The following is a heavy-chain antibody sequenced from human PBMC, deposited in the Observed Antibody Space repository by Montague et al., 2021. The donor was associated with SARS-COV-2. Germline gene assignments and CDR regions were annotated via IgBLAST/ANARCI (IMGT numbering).Heavy chain of an antibody. D-gene: IGHD3-16*01. CDR3: ARHRRYDVVSYCPDF. J-gene: IGHJ4*02. V-gene: IGHV4-39*01. CDR1: GGSFNSNNFF. Sequence: SETLSLTCSVSGGSFNSNNFFWGWIRQPPGKRLEWIGVISNGGSTFDNPSLKSRVTISVHTSKNQLSLNVKSVTAADTAVYYCARHRRYDVVSYCPDFWGQGTMVTVSS. CDR2: ISNGGST.